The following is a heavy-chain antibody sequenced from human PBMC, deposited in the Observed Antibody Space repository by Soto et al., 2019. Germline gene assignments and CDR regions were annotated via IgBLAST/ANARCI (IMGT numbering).Heavy chain of an antibody. CDR3: ARDPSIAAAPEPTSYNWFDP. CDR1: GGTFSSYA. CDR2: IIPIFGTA. J-gene: IGHJ5*02. D-gene: IGHD6-13*01. Sequence: QVQLVQSGAEVKKPGSSVKVSCKASGGTFSSYAISWVRQAPGQGLEWMGGIIPIFGTANYAQKFQGRVTITADESTSTAYMELSSLRSEDTAVYYCARDPSIAAAPEPTSYNWFDPWGQGTLVTVSS. V-gene: IGHV1-69*12.